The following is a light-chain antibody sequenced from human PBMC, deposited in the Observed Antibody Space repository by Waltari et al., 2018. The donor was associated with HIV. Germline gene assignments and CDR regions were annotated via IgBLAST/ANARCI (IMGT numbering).Light chain of an antibody. CDR3: AAWDSSLSVVV. V-gene: IGLV10-54*01. CDR1: SNNVGNQG. Sequence: QAGLTQPPSVSKGLRQTATLTCTGNSNNVGNQGAAWLQQHQGHPPKLLSYRNNNRPAVISGRFSASMSGNTASLTITGLQPEDEADYYCAAWDSSLSVVVFGGGTKLTVL. J-gene: IGLJ2*01. CDR2: RNN.